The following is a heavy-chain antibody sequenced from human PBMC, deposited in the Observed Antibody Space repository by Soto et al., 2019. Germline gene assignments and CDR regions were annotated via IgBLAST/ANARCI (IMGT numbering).Heavy chain of an antibody. CDR3: ASPAYYYGSGSDTLFDP. Sequence: QLQLQESGPGLVKPSETLSLTCTVSGGSISSSSYYWGWIRQPPGKGLEWIGSIYYSGSTYYNPSLKRRVTISVYTSKNQFSLKLSSVTAADTAVYYCASPAYYYGSGSDTLFDPWGQGTLVTVSS. CDR2: IYYSGST. CDR1: GGSISSSSYY. V-gene: IGHV4-39*01. D-gene: IGHD3-10*01. J-gene: IGHJ5*02.